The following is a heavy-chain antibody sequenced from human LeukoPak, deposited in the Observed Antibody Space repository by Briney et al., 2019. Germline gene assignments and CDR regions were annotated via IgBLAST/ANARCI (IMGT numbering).Heavy chain of an antibody. CDR2: ISSSSSYI. CDR1: GFTFSSYS. D-gene: IGHD6-13*01. V-gene: IGHV3-21*01. CDR3: ARGSGATYSSSWYLDY. J-gene: IGHJ4*02. Sequence: GGPLRLSCAASGFTFSSYSMNWVRQAPGKGLEWVSSISSSSSYIYYADSVKGRFTISRDNAKNSLYLQMNSLRAEDTAVYYCARGSGATYSSSWYLDYWGQGTLVTVSS.